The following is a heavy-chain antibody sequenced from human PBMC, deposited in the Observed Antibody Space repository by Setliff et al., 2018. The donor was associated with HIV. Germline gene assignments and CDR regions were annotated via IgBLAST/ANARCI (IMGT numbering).Heavy chain of an antibody. J-gene: IGHJ5*02. D-gene: IGHD3-22*01. V-gene: IGHV5-51*01. CDR2: IYPDDSDT. Sequence: GESLKISCKGSGDSFSNYWIAWVCQVPGKGLEWMGIIYPDDSDTRYSPSFQGHVTISADKSINTAYVQWSSLEASDTAVYYCAALPTTMIIVGSYESWGQGTLVTVSS. CDR1: GDSFSNYW. CDR3: AALPTTMIIVGSYES.